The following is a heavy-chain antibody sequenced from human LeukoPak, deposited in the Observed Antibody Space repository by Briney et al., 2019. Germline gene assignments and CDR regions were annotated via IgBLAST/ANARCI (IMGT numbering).Heavy chain of an antibody. D-gene: IGHD6-19*01. Sequence: GESLKISCKGSGYSFTSYWIGWVRQMPGKGLEWMGIIYPGDSDTRYSPSFQGQVTISADKSISTAYLQWSSLKASDTAMYYCARHVVGYSRGWFLYYFDYWGQGTLVTVSS. CDR2: IYPGDSDT. J-gene: IGHJ4*02. CDR1: GYSFTSYW. CDR3: ARHVVGYSRGWFLYYFDY. V-gene: IGHV5-51*01.